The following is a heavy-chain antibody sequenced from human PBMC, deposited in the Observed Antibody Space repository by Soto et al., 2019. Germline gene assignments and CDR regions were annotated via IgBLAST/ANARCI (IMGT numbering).Heavy chain of an antibody. D-gene: IGHD1-1*01. V-gene: IGHV1-3*01. CDR1: GYTFTNYA. J-gene: IGHJ4*02. CDR3: AREQQLDTGNFDY. CDR2: INAGNANT. Sequence: ASVKVSCKASGYTFTNYAIHWVRQAPGQRLEWMGWINAGNANTKYSQKFQDRVTITRDTSASTVYMALSSLRFEDTAVYYCAREQQLDTGNFDYWGQGTLVTVSS.